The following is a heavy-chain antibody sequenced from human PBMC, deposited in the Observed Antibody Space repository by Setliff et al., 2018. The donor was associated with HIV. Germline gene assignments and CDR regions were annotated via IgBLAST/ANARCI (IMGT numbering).Heavy chain of an antibody. CDR1: GYTFTGYY. CDR3: AREGLGLSCIDY. Sequence: GASVKVSCKASGYTFTGYYMHWVRQAPGQGLEWMGWINPNSGDTDYAQKFQGSVTMTRDTSISTAYMELSNLRSDDTAVYYCAREGLGLSCIDYWGQGTLVTVSS. D-gene: IGHD1-7*01. CDR2: INPNSGDT. J-gene: IGHJ4*02. V-gene: IGHV1-2*02.